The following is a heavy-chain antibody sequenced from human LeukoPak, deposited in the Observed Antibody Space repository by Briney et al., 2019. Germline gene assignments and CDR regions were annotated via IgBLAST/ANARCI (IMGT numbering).Heavy chain of an antibody. Sequence: SETLSLTCAVSGGSISSGGYSWSWIRQPPGKGLEWIGYIYHSGSTYYNPSLKSRVTISVDRSKNQFSLKLSSVTAADTAVYYCARAGTTVTTNWFDPWGRGTLVTVSS. CDR1: GGSISSGGYS. CDR3: ARAGTTVTTNWFDP. D-gene: IGHD4-17*01. J-gene: IGHJ5*02. CDR2: IYHSGST. V-gene: IGHV4-30-2*01.